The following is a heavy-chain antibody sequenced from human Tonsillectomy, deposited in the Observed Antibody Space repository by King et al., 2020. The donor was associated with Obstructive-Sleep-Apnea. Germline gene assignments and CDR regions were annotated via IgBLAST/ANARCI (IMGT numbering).Heavy chain of an antibody. CDR3: AGGWYIFDY. Sequence: VQLVESGGGVVQPGRSLRLSYKASGFIFSSYAMHWVRQAPGKGLEWVAGILYDGSNKYYADSVKGRFTISRDNSKNTLYLQMNSLRVEDTAVYYCAGGWYIFDYWGQGTLVTVSS. V-gene: IGHV3-30*04. D-gene: IGHD6-19*01. J-gene: IGHJ4*02. CDR1: GFIFSSYA. CDR2: ILYDGSNK.